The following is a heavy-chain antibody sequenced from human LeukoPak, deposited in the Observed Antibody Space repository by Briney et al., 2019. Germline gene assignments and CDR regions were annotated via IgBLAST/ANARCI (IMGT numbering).Heavy chain of an antibody. CDR3: ARRRDLYSGSYYPFDY. V-gene: IGHV5-51*01. CDR2: IYPGDSDA. Sequence: GESLKISCKGSGYSFTSYWIGWVRQMPGQGLEWMGIIYPGDSDARYSPSFQGQVTISADKSISTAYLQWSSLKASDTAMYYCARRRDLYSGSYYPFDYWGQGTLVTVSS. CDR1: GYSFTSYW. J-gene: IGHJ4*02. D-gene: IGHD1-26*01.